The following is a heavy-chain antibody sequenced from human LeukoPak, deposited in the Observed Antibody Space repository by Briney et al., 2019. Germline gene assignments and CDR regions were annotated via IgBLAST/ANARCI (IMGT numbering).Heavy chain of an antibody. Sequence: ASVKVSCKASGYTFTSYYMHWVRQAPGQGLEWMGWINPNSGGTNYAQKFQGRVTMTRDTSISTAYMELSRLRSDDTAVYYCAPRGSGYYPFDYWGQGTLVTVSS. CDR3: APRGSGYYPFDY. CDR2: INPNSGGT. CDR1: GYTFTSYY. D-gene: IGHD3-22*01. V-gene: IGHV1-2*02. J-gene: IGHJ4*02.